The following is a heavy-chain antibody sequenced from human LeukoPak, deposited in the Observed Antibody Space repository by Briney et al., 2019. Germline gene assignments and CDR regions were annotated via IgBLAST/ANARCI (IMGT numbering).Heavy chain of an antibody. J-gene: IGHJ4*02. Sequence: GVSLRLSCAASGFTFSSYGMHWVRQAPGKGLEWVAVISYDGSKKFYADSVKGRFTISRDNSKNTLYLQMNSLRPEDTAVYYCAKGEKYGDRWFDYWGQGTLVTVSS. D-gene: IGHD4-17*01. V-gene: IGHV3-30*18. CDR3: AKGEKYGDRWFDY. CDR1: GFTFSSYG. CDR2: ISYDGSKK.